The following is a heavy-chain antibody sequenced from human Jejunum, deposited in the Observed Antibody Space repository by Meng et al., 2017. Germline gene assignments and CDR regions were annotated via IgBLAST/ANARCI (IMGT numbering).Heavy chain of an antibody. D-gene: IGHD1-1*01. V-gene: IGHV1-2*04. Sequence: QVQLVQSGAEVKKSGASVKVYCKASGYTFSDHYIHWVRQAPGQGLEWMGWTNPDTGGTNYAQKFQGWVTMTRDTSISTAYMELRRLRSDDTAVYYCARDAGSFLDYYFDSWGQGTLVTVSS. CDR1: GYTFSDHY. CDR3: ARDAGSFLDYYFDS. CDR2: TNPDTGGT. J-gene: IGHJ4*02.